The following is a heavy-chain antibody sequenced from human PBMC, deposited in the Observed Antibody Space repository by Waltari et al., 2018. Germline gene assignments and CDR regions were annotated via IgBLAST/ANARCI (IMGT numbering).Heavy chain of an antibody. CDR2: INHSGST. D-gene: IGHD2-2*01. Sequence: QVQLQQWGAGLLKPSETLSLTCAVYGGSFSGYYWSWIRQPPGKGLEWIGEINHSGSTNYNPSLKSRVTISGNPSKTQFSLKLSSVTAADTAVYYCARARTSHNWFDPWGQGTLVTVSS. CDR1: GGSFSGYY. V-gene: IGHV4-34*01. CDR3: ARARTSHNWFDP. J-gene: IGHJ5*02.